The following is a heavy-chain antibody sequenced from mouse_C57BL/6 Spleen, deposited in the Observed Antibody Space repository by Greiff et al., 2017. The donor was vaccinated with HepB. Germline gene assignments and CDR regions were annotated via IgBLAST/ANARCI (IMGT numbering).Heavy chain of an antibody. CDR3: ARRSSGAFDY. Sequence: QVQLKQPGAELVMPGASVKLSCKASGYTFTSYWMHWVKQRPGQGLEWIGEIDPSDSYTNYNQKFKGKSTLTVDKSSSTAYMQLSSLTSEDSAVYYCARRSSGAFDYWGQGTTLTVSS. V-gene: IGHV1-69*01. CDR1: GYTFTSYW. J-gene: IGHJ2*01. D-gene: IGHD4-1*01. CDR2: IDPSDSYT.